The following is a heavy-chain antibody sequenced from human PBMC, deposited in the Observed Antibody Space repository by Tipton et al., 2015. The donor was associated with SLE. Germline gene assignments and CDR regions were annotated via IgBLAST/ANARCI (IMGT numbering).Heavy chain of an antibody. CDR3: ARAAAGGN. Sequence: SLRLSCAASGFTFSSYWMSWVRQAPGKGLEWVSSISSSSSYIYYADSVKGRFTISRDNAKNSLYLQMNSLRAEDTAVYYCARAAAGGNWGQGTLVTVSS. CDR2: ISSSSSYI. CDR1: GFTFSSYW. V-gene: IGHV3-21*01. D-gene: IGHD1-14*01. J-gene: IGHJ4*02.